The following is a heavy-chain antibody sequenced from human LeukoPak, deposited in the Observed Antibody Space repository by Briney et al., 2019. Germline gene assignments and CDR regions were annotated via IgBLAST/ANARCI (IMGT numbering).Heavy chain of an antibody. D-gene: IGHD3-3*01. V-gene: IGHV3-33*08. J-gene: IGHJ6*02. CDR3: ARDLYYDFWSGYPLYYYYYYGMDV. CDR1: GFTFSSYG. CDR2: IWYDGSNK. Sequence: GGSLRLSCAASGFTFSSYGMRWVRQAPGKGLGWVAVIWYDGSNKYYADSVKGRFTISRDNSKNTLYLQMNSLRAEDTAVYYCARDLYYDFWSGYPLYYYYYYGMDVWGQGTTVTVSS.